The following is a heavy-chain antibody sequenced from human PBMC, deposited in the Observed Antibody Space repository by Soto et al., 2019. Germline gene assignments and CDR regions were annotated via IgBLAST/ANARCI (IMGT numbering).Heavy chain of an antibody. CDR3: ARGSSGYISSWYYFDY. Sequence: EVQLLESGGGLVQPGGSLRLSCAASGFTFTDYALSWVRQAPGNGLEWVATISGIGGSTYLADSVKGRLSISRDNSKNTVSLLMNSLRAEDTAVYFCARGSSGYISSWYYFDYWGRGTLVTVSS. J-gene: IGHJ4*02. D-gene: IGHD6-13*01. CDR2: ISGIGGST. CDR1: GFTFTDYA. V-gene: IGHV3-23*01.